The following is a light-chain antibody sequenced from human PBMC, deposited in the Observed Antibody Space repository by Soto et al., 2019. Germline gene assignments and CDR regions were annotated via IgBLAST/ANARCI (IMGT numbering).Light chain of an antibody. CDR3: SSYAGGKNFYV. J-gene: IGLJ1*01. Sequence: QSALTQPPSASGSPGQSVTISCTGTSSDVGAYNYVSWYQQHPGEAPKLIIYEVSKRPSGVPDRFSGSKSGNTASLTVSGLQAEDEADYHCSSYAGGKNFYVFGTGTKVTVL. CDR2: EVS. V-gene: IGLV2-8*01. CDR1: SSDVGAYNY.